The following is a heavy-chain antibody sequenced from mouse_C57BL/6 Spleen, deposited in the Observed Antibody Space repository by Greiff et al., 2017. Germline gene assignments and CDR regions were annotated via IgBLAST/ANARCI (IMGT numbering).Heavy chain of an antibody. J-gene: IGHJ1*03. CDR3: ARGEGTYYGDWYFDV. CDR2: ISYDGSN. V-gene: IGHV3-6*01. Sequence: EVQLVESGPGLVKPSQSLSLTCSVTGYSITSGYYWNWIRQFPGNKLEWMGYISYDGSNNYNPSLKNRIPITRDTSTNQFFLKLNSVTTEDTATYYCARGEGTYYGDWYFDVWGTGTTVTVSS. CDR1: GYSITSGYY. D-gene: IGHD1-1*02.